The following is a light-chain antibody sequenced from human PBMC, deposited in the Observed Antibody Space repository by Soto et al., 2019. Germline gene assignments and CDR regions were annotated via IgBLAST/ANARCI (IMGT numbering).Light chain of an antibody. CDR2: KVT. CDR1: SSDVGGSAY. Sequence: QPALTQPASVSGSPGQSITIFCTGTSSDVGGSAYVSWYQQCPGNVPRLLIYKVTNRPSGVSYRFSGSKSGNTASLTISGLQAEDEADYFCTSSTTGSLYVFGTGTKVTVL. J-gene: IGLJ1*01. V-gene: IGLV2-14*01. CDR3: TSSTTGSLYV.